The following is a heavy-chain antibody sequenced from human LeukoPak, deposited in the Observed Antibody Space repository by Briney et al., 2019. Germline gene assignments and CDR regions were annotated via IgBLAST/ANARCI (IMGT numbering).Heavy chain of an antibody. Sequence: HAGGSLRLSCAASGFTFSSYGMSWVRQAPGKGLEWVSAISGSGGSTYYADSVKGRFTISRDNSKNTLYLQMNSLRAEDTAVYYCAKYLGGGGPNDAFDIWGQGTMVTVSS. CDR2: ISGSGGST. CDR3: AKYLGGGGPNDAFDI. V-gene: IGHV3-23*01. CDR1: GFTFSSYG. D-gene: IGHD2/OR15-2a*01. J-gene: IGHJ3*02.